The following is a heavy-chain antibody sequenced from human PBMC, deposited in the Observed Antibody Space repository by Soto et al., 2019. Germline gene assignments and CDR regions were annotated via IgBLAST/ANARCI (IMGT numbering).Heavy chain of an antibody. J-gene: IGHJ5*02. CDR3: AIMYDSGTYYRNHSDFP. CDR2: MNPNSGNT. CDR1: GYTFTSYD. D-gene: IGHD3-10*01. V-gene: IGHV1-8*01. Sequence: QVQLVQSGAEVKKPGASVKVSCKASGYTFTSYDINWVRQATGQGLEWMGWMNPNSGNTGYAQKFQGRVTMTRHTSISTAYMELSSLRSEDTAVYYCAIMYDSGTYYRNHSDFPWGQGTLVTVSS.